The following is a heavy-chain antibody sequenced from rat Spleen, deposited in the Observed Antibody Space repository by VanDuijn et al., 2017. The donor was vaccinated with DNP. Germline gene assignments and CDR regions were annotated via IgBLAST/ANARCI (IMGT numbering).Heavy chain of an antibody. D-gene: IGHD1-4*01. V-gene: IGHV5-7*01. J-gene: IGHJ2*01. Sequence: EVRLVESGGGLVQPGRSMRLSCAASGFTFSDYAMAWVRQAPKKGLEWVATIIYDGSSIYYRDSVKGRFTVSRDNAKGTLYLQMDSLRSDDTATYYGAGRPPPTRGPFDYWGQGIMVTVSA. CDR2: IIYDGSSI. CDR1: GFTFSDYA. CDR3: AGRPPPTRGPFDY.